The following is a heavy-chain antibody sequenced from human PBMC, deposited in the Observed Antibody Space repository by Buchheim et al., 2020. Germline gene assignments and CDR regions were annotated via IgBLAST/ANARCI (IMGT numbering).Heavy chain of an antibody. Sequence: EVQLVESGGGLVQPGGSLRLSCAASGFTFSSYWMSWVRQAPGKGLEWVANIKQDGSEKYYVDSVKGRVTISRDNAKNSLYLQMNSLRAEDTAVYYCARPPGIIAAAGTVWYFDLWGRGTL. V-gene: IGHV3-7*01. J-gene: IGHJ2*01. CDR1: GFTFSSYW. CDR2: IKQDGSEK. CDR3: ARPPGIIAAAGTVWYFDL. D-gene: IGHD6-13*01.